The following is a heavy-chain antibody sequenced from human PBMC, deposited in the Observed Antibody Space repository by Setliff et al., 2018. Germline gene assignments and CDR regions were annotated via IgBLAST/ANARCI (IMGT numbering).Heavy chain of an antibody. J-gene: IGHJ4*02. CDR1: GYIFTDYF. V-gene: IGHV1-2*02. D-gene: IGHD2-21*01. Sequence: GASVKVSCKASGYIFTDYFIHWVRQAPGQGLECMGWINPASGTTQFTDKFQGRTTVTSDTSISTVYMELSGLRRDDTAIYFCARVLAADTYQDYWGQGTLVTVSS. CDR2: INPASGTT. CDR3: ARVLAADTYQDY.